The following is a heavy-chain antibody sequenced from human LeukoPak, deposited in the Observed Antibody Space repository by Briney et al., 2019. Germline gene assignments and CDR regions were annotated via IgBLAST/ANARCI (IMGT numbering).Heavy chain of an antibody. D-gene: IGHD3-22*01. V-gene: IGHV3-66*01. CDR2: IYSGGGT. CDR1: WLTVRIGY. Sequence: PGGSLRLSCAPSWLTVRIGYMISVRQAPGKGLEWVSLIYSGGGTYYADSVKGRFTISRDNSKNTLYLQMNSLRAEDTAVYYCARNYYDSSAYYFFDYWGQGTLVTVSS. J-gene: IGHJ4*02. CDR3: ARNYYDSSAYYFFDY.